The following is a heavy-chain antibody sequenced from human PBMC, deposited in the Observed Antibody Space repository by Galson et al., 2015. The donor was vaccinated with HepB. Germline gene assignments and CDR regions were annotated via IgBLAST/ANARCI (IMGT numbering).Heavy chain of an antibody. D-gene: IGHD4-23*01. Sequence: SLRLSCAASGFTFGSYGMHWVRQAPGKGLEWVAVISYDGSNKYYADSVKGRFTISRDNSKNTLYLQMNSLRAEDTAVYYCAKEVNYGGNLPTDYWGQGILVTVSS. CDR1: GFTFGSYG. CDR3: AKEVNYGGNLPTDY. J-gene: IGHJ4*02. CDR2: ISYDGSNK. V-gene: IGHV3-30*18.